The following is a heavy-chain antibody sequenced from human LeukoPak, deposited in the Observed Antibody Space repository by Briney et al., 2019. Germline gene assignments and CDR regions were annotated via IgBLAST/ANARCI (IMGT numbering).Heavy chain of an antibody. D-gene: IGHD2-2*01. Sequence: GGSLRLSCAASGFTFSSYGMHWVRQAPGKGPEWVAVISHDGSSKYFADSVKGRFTISRDNPKNMLDLQMHSLRAEDTAVYYCAKSIRFCSSSSCFAGYYNYGLHVWGQGTTVIVSS. J-gene: IGHJ6*02. CDR1: GFTFSSYG. CDR3: AKSIRFCSSSSCFAGYYNYGLHV. CDR2: ISHDGSSK. V-gene: IGHV3-30*18.